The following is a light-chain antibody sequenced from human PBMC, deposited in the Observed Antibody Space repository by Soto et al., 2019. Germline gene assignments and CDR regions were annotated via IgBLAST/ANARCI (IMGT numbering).Light chain of an antibody. V-gene: IGLV2-8*01. J-gene: IGLJ2*01. CDR3: RSFASTNVVI. CDR1: SSDIGAYKY. Sequence: QSALTQPPSASGSPGQSVTISCTGTSSDIGAYKYVSWFQQHPGKAPKLIIYEVTKRPSGVPDRFSGSKSGNTASLTVSGLQAEDEADYYCRSFASTNVVIFGGGTKLTVL. CDR2: EVT.